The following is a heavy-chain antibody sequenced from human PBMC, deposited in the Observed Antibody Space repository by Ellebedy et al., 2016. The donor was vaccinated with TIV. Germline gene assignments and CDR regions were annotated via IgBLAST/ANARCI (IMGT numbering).Heavy chain of an antibody. CDR1: GFTFSNYW. CDR3: AKCYDGSGWSTIDY. D-gene: IGHD6-19*01. CDR2: INADGSSV. Sequence: GGSLRLSXAASGFTFSNYWMYWVRQAPGKGLVWVARINADGSSVAYADSVKGRFTISRDNAENTLSLQLNSLRAEDTAVYYCAKCYDGSGWSTIDYWGQGTLVTVSS. J-gene: IGHJ4*02. V-gene: IGHV3-74*01.